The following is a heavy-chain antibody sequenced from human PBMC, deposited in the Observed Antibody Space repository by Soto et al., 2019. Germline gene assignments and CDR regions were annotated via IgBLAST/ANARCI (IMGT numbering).Heavy chain of an antibody. D-gene: IGHD2-15*01. Sequence: SETLSLTCTVSGGSISSSSYYWGWIRQPPGKGLEWIGSIYYSGSTYYNPSLKSRVTISVDTSKNQFSLKLSSVTAADTAVYYCAHLILSYCSGGSCYSWGQGTLVTVSS. CDR1: GGSISSSSYY. CDR2: IYYSGST. CDR3: AHLILSYCSGGSCYS. J-gene: IGHJ4*02. V-gene: IGHV4-39*01.